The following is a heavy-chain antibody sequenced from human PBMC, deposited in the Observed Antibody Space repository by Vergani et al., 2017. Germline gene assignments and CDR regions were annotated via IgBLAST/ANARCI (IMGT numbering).Heavy chain of an antibody. J-gene: IGHJ3*02. CDR3: ARANNWGGAFDI. V-gene: IGHV4-61*02. CDR1: GESIRSGSHY. D-gene: IGHD1-1*01. Sequence: QVKLQESGPGLLKPSQTLSLTCTVSGESIRSGSHYWSWIRQPAGKGPEWIGHIHTGGSTDLNPSFKSRVSISVDTSKNQFSLKLSSVTAADTAVYYCARANNWGGAFDIWGQGTMVTVSS. CDR2: IHTGGST.